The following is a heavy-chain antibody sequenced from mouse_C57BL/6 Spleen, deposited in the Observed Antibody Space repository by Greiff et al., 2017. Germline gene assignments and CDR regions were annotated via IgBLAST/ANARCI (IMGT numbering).Heavy chain of an antibody. CDR1: GYTFTDYN. CDR2: INPNNGGT. J-gene: IGHJ2*01. D-gene: IGHD4-1*01. V-gene: IGHV1-18*01. Sequence: EVKLMESGPELVKPGASVKIPCKASGYTFTDYNMDWVKQSHGKSLEWIGDINPNNGGTIYNQKFKGKATLTVDESSSTAYMELRSLTSEDTAVYYCARGWDGGFDYWGQGTTLTVSS. CDR3: ARGWDGGFDY.